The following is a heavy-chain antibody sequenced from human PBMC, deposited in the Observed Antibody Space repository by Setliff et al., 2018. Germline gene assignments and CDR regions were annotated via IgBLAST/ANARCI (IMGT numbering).Heavy chain of an antibody. Sequence: PGGSLRLSCAASGFTFNSYSMNWVRQAPGKGLEWVSSISSSSSYIYYADSVKGRFTISRDNAKNSLYLQMNRMRAEDTAVYYWARDGNNRIDLDYWGHGTLVTVSS. CDR2: ISSSSSYI. J-gene: IGHJ4*01. D-gene: IGHD1-20*01. CDR1: GFTFNSYS. CDR3: ARDGNNRIDLDY. V-gene: IGHV3-21*01.